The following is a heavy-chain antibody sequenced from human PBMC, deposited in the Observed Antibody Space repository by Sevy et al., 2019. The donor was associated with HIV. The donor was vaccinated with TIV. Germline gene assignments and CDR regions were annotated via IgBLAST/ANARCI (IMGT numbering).Heavy chain of an antibody. Sequence: GGSLRLSCAASGFTFSNYYMSWIHQAPGKGLEWVSYISSLSSYTNFADSVKGRFTISRDNAKNSLYLQMKSRRAEDTAVYYCAGGSGRYNDAFDIWGQGTMVTVSS. CDR3: AGGSGRYNDAFDI. D-gene: IGHD1-26*01. CDR1: GFTFSNYY. V-gene: IGHV3-11*06. CDR2: ISSLSSYT. J-gene: IGHJ3*02.